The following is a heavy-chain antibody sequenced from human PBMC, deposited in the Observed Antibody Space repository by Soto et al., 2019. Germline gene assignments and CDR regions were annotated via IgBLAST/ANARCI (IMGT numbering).Heavy chain of an antibody. CDR1: GGPFSGYY. Sequence: SETLSLTCAVYGGPFSGYYWSWIRQSPGKGLEWIGEINHSGSTNYNPSLKSRVTISVDTSKNQFSLKLSSVTAADTAVYYCARGGVRGVTFKGWFDPWGQGTLVTVSS. CDR3: ARGGVRGVTFKGWFDP. D-gene: IGHD3-10*01. J-gene: IGHJ5*02. V-gene: IGHV4-34*01. CDR2: INHSGST.